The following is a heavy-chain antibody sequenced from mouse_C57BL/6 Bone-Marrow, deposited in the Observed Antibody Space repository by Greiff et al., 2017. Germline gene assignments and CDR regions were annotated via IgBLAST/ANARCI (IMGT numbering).Heavy chain of an antibody. D-gene: IGHD1-1*01. CDR1: GYAFSSSW. CDR2: IYPGDGDT. Sequence: QVQLQQSGPELVKPGASVKISCKASGYAFSSSWMNWVKQRPGKGLEWIGRIYPGDGDTNYNGKFKGKATLTADKSSSTAYMQLSSLTSEDSAVYFCARDGDYGSSPSWYCDVWGTGTTVTVSS. V-gene: IGHV1-82*01. CDR3: ARDGDYGSSPSWYCDV. J-gene: IGHJ1*03.